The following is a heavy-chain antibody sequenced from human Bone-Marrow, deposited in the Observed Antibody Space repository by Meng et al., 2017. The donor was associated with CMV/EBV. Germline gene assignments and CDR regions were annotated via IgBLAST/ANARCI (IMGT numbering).Heavy chain of an antibody. CDR1: GFTFRSYE. J-gene: IGHJ4*02. CDR2: ISSSGSTI. Sequence: GESLKISCAASGFTFRSYEMNWVRQAPGKGLEWLSYISSSGSTIYYADSVTGRFTFSRDNAKNSLYLQMNNLRAGDTAVYYCARDYNWLPDYWGQGTLVTVSS. CDR3: ARDYNWLPDY. V-gene: IGHV3-48*03. D-gene: IGHD1-20*01.